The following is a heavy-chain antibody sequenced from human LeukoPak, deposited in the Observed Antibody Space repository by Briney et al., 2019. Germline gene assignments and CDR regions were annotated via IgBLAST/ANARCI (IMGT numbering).Heavy chain of an antibody. CDR3: AKCGSGGSCYQFDY. D-gene: IGHD2-15*01. Sequence: PGGSLMLSCAASGFTFSSYAMSWVRQAPGKGLEWVSAISGSGGSTYYADSVKGRFTISRDNSKNTLYLQMNSLRAEDTAVYYCAKCGSGGSCYQFDYCGQGTLATVSS. J-gene: IGHJ4*02. V-gene: IGHV3-23*01. CDR2: ISGSGGST. CDR1: GFTFSSYA.